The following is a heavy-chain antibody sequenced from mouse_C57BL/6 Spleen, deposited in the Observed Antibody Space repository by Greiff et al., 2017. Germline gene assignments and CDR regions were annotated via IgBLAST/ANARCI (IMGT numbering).Heavy chain of an antibody. CDR3: ARGDTTDYFDY. CDR2: IYPRSGNT. D-gene: IGHD1-1*01. V-gene: IGHV1-81*01. Sequence: QVQLKQSGAELARPGASVKLSCKASGYTFTSYGISWVKQRTGQGLEWIGEIYPRSGNTYYNEKFKGKATLTADKSSSTAYMELSRLASEDSAVYCCARGDTTDYFDYWGQGTTLTVSS. CDR1: GYTFTSYG. J-gene: IGHJ2*01.